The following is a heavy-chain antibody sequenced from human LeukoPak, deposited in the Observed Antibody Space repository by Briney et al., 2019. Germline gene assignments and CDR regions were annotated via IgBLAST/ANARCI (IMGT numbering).Heavy chain of an antibody. CDR2: ISSDGSST. V-gene: IGHV3-74*01. CDR3: ARGRPHGSDY. D-gene: IGHD2-15*01. J-gene: IGHJ4*02. CDR1: GFSFSSYW. Sequence: GGSLRLSCAASGFSFSSYWMNWVRQAPGKGLVWVSRISSDGSSTNYADSVKGRFTISRDNAKNTLYLQMNSLRVEDAAVYYCARGRPHGSDYWGQGTLVTVSS.